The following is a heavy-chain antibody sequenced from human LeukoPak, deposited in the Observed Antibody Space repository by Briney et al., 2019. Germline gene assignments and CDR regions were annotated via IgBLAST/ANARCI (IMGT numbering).Heavy chain of an antibody. D-gene: IGHD3-10*01. CDR1: GYTFTGYY. CDR3: ARFPALWFGEFHDY. V-gene: IGHV1-2*02. CDR2: INPNSGGT. Sequence: ASVKVSCEASGYTFTGYYMHWVRQAPGQGLEWMGWINPNSGGTNYAQKFQGRVTMTRDTSISTAYMELSRLRSDDTAVYYCARFPALWFGEFHDYWGQGTLVTVSS. J-gene: IGHJ4*02.